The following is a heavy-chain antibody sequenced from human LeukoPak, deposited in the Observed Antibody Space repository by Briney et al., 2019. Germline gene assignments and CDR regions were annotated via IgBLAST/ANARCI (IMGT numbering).Heavy chain of an antibody. D-gene: IGHD4-17*01. Sequence: GGSLRLSCAASGFTVSSNYMSWVRQAPGKGLEWVSVIYSGGSTYYADSVKGRFTISRDNSKNTLYLQMNSLRAEDTAVYYCARGAMVWATVIGGAFDIWGQGTMVTVSS. CDR2: IYSGGST. J-gene: IGHJ3*02. V-gene: IGHV3-66*01. CDR3: ARGAMVWATVIGGAFDI. CDR1: GFTVSSNY.